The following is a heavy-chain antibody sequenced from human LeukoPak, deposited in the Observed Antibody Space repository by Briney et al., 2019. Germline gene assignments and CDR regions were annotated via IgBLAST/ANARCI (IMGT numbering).Heavy chain of an antibody. D-gene: IGHD6-13*01. V-gene: IGHV3-33*01. CDR3: AREGQQLAYYFDY. J-gene: IGHJ4*02. CDR1: GFTFSSYG. Sequence: GRSLRLSCAASGFTFSSYGMHWVRQAPGKGLEWVAVIWYDGSNKYYADSVKGRFTISRDNSKNTLYLQMNSLRAEDTAVYYCAREGQQLAYYFDYWSQGTLVTVSS. CDR2: IWYDGSNK.